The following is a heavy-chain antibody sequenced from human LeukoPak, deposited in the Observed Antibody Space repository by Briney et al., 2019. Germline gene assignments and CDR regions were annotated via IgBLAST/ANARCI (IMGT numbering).Heavy chain of an antibody. Sequence: GESLKISCKGSGYSFTSYWIGWVRQMPGKGLEWMGIIYPGDSDARYSPSFQGQVTISADKSISTAYLQWSSLKASDTAMYYCARQGSGYSPTYYYYMDVWGKGTTVTISS. J-gene: IGHJ6*03. V-gene: IGHV5-51*01. D-gene: IGHD5-18*01. CDR3: ARQGSGYSPTYYYYMDV. CDR1: GYSFTSYW. CDR2: IYPGDSDA.